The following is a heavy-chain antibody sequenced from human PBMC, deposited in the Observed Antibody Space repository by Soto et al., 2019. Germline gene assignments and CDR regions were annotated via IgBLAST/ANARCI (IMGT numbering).Heavy chain of an antibody. V-gene: IGHV3-23*01. J-gene: IGHJ4*02. CDR3: ARRGSGSYYDY. D-gene: IGHD1-26*01. CDR2: ISGSGGST. CDR1: GFTFSSYA. Sequence: EVQLLESGGGLVQPGGSLRLSCAASGFTFSSYAMRWVRQVPGKGLEWVSAISGSGGSTYYADSVKGRFTISRDNSKNTLYLQMNSLRAEDTAVYYCARRGSGSYYDYWGQGTLVTVSS.